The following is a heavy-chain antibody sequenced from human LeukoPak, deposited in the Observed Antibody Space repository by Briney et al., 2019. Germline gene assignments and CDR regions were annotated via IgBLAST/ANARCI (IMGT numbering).Heavy chain of an antibody. V-gene: IGHV4-59*01. CDR2: IYYTGST. D-gene: IGHD3-22*01. J-gene: IGHJ1*01. CDR3: ARDYSDSSGYSPFQH. CDR1: GGSISSYN. Sequence: SETLSLTCTVSGGSISSYNWNWIRQPPGKGLEGIGFIYYTGSTIYNPSLKSRVTISVDTSKNQFSLRLTSVTAADTAVYYCARDYSDSSGYSPFQHWGQGTLVTVSS.